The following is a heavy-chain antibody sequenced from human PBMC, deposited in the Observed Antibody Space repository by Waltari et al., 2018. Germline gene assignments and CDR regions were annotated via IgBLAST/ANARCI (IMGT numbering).Heavy chain of an antibody. CDR1: GGSISSSSYY. Sequence: LQLQESGPGLVKPSETLSLTCTISGGSISSSSYYWGWIRQPPGKGLEWIGSISYSGSTYYNPSLKSRVTISVDTSKNQFSLKLSSVTAADTAVYYCVKVAGPFDYWGQGTLVTVSS. V-gene: IGHV4-39*01. J-gene: IGHJ4*02. CDR2: ISYSGST. D-gene: IGHD6-19*01. CDR3: VKVAGPFDY.